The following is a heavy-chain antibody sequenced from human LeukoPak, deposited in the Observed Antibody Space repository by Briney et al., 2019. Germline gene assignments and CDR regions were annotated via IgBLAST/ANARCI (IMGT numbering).Heavy chain of an antibody. CDR1: GYTFTNYW. D-gene: IGHD2-15*01. J-gene: IGHJ5*02. CDR3: ARGGVVVVSWFDP. CDR2: IYPGDSDT. V-gene: IGHV5-51*01. Sequence: GESLKISCKASGYTFTNYWIGWVRQMPGKGLEWMGIIYPGDSDTRYSPSFQGQVTISADKSISTAYLQWSSLKASDTAMYYCARGGVVVVSWFDPWGQGTLVTVSS.